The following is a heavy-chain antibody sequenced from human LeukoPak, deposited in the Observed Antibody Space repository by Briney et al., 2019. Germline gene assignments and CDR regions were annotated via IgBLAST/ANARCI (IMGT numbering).Heavy chain of an antibody. CDR1: GYTFTSYY. CDR2: MNPSGGRT. Sequence: ASVTLSCKASGYTFTSYYINWVRQAPGQGPEWRGIMNPSGGRTTYTKKYQARVTMTRDMSTNTVYMELNSLRSEDTAVFYCARKTRYAYGRAPLDYWGQGALVTVSS. CDR3: ARKTRYAYGRAPLDY. J-gene: IGHJ4*02. V-gene: IGHV1-46*01. D-gene: IGHD5-18*01.